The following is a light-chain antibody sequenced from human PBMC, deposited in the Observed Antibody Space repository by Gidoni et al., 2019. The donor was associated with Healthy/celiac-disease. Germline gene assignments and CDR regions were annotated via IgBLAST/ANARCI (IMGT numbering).Light chain of an antibody. CDR3: SSYTSSSTVV. V-gene: IGLV2-14*03. CDR2: DVS. J-gene: IGLJ2*01. CDR1: SSDVGGYNY. Sequence: SALPQPASVSGSPGQSITISCTGTSSDVGGYNYVSWYPQHPGKAPTLMIYDVSNRPSGVSNRFSGSKSGNTASLTISGLQAEDEADYYCSSYTSSSTVVFGGGTKLTVL.